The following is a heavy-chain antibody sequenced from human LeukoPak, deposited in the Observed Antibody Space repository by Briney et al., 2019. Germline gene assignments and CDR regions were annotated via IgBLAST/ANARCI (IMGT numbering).Heavy chain of an antibody. D-gene: IGHD2-21*01. CDR2: IRSKIDGGAT. Sequence: AGGSPRLSCAASGFNVNNAWMSWVRQAPGKGLEWVGRIRSKIDGGATDYAAPVKGRFTISRDDSKNTLYLQINSLKIEDTAMYYCYTSITDYWGQGTLVTVSS. CDR3: YTSITDY. V-gene: IGHV3-15*07. J-gene: IGHJ4*02. CDR1: GFNVNNAW.